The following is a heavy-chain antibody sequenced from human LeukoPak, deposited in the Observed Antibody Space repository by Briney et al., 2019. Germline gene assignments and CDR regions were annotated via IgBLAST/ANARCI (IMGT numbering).Heavy chain of an antibody. J-gene: IGHJ6*03. CDR3: ARVTSSFNYAYYYYMDV. CDR2: VHDSGRT. CDR1: NGSINSYY. Sequence: SETLSLTCTVSNGSINSYYWSWVRQPPGKGLEWIGYVHDSGRTKYNPSLKSRVTISVDTSKNHFSLRVTSVTAADTAVYYCARVTSSFNYAYYYYMDVWGKGTTVSISS. D-gene: IGHD2-2*01. V-gene: IGHV4-59*01.